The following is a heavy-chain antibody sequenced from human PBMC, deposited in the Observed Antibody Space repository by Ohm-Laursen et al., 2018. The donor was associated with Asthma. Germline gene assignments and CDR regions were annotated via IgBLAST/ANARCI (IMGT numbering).Heavy chain of an antibody. CDR3: AKDFYSSSPHPKNFGL. J-gene: IGHJ1*01. CDR1: GFTFSSYS. V-gene: IGHV3-21*01. D-gene: IGHD6-6*01. Sequence: GSLRLSCAASGFTFSSYSMNWVRQAPGKGLEWVSSISSSSSYIYYADSVKGRFTISRDNAKNSLYLQMNSLREEGTAVYYCAKDFYSSSPHPKNFGLRGQGTLVTVSS. CDR2: ISSSSSYI.